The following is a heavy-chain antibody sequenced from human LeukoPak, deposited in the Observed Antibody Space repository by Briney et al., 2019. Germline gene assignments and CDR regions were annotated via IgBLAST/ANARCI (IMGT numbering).Heavy chain of an antibody. CDR1: GGSISSYY. J-gene: IGHJ4*02. V-gene: IGHV4-34*01. D-gene: IGHD3-22*01. CDR2: INHSGST. CDR3: AREGGNYYDSSGYLH. Sequence: SETLSLTCTVSGGSISSYYWSWIRQPPGKGLEWIGEINHSGSTNYNPSRKSRVTISVDTSKNQFSLKLSSVTAADTAVYYCAREGGNYYDSSGYLHWGQGSLVTVSS.